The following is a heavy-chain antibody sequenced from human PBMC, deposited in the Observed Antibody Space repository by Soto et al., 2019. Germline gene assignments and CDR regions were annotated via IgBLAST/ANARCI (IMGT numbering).Heavy chain of an antibody. CDR1: GGTFSSYA. Sequence: QVQLVQSGAEVKKPGSSVKVSCKASGGTFSSYAISWVRQAPGQGLEWMGGIIPIFGTANYAQKFQGRVTITADKSTSKAYMELSSLRSEDTAVYYWARDSGYSYGQDYYYYGGIDVWGQGTTVTVSS. J-gene: IGHJ6*01. CDR3: ARDSGYSYGQDYYYYGGIDV. V-gene: IGHV1-69*06. D-gene: IGHD5-18*01. CDR2: IIPIFGTA.